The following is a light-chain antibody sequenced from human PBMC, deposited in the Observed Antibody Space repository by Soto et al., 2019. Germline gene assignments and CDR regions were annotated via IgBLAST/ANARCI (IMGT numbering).Light chain of an antibody. CDR3: SSYTCHTTPYA. Sequence: QSALTQPASLSGSAGPSVTISCAGTSSDVGAYNYVSWYQQHPGKVPKLVIYDVTNRPSGVSDRFSGSKSGNTASLTISGLQSEDEADYYCSSYTCHTTPYAFGTGT. CDR1: SSDVGAYNY. V-gene: IGLV2-14*01. J-gene: IGLJ1*01. CDR2: DVT.